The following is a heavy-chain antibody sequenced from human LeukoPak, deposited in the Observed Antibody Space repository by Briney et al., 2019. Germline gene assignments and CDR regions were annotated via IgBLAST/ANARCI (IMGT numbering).Heavy chain of an antibody. J-gene: IGHJ6*03. V-gene: IGHV1-18*01. CDR2: SRAYNGNT. CDR3: ARSRVYSSSCASYYYYMDV. Sequence: ASVKLSCTASGYTVTNYGISWVRQAPGQGLEWMGWSRAYNGNTNCAQKLQGRVTMTTDTSTSTAYMELRSLRSEDTAVYYCARSRVYSSSCASYYYYMDVWGKGTTVTISS. CDR1: GYTVTNYG. D-gene: IGHD6-13*01.